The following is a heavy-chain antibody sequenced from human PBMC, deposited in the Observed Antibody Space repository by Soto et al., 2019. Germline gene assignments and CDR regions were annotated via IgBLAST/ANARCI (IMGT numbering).Heavy chain of an antibody. J-gene: IGHJ4*02. CDR3: ARAYSFDGNTHSFDY. D-gene: IGHD6-13*01. CDR2: MSYTGST. Sequence: SETLSLTCTVSGASISGYHWGWIRQPPGKGLEWIGYMSYTGSTNYSPSLKSRVTMSVDTSKNQFSLKLNSVTAADTAMYYCARAYSFDGNTHSFDYWAQGPLDPVPS. CDR1: GASISGYH. V-gene: IGHV4-59*08.